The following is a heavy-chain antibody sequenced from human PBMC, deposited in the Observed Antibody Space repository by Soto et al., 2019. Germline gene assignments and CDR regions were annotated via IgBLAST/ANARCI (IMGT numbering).Heavy chain of an antibody. V-gene: IGHV4-34*01. CDR2: IKHSGGT. CDR1: GGSFSGYY. Sequence: SETLSLTCDVYGGSFSGYYWSWIRQSPGKGLEWIGQIKHSGGTNYNPLLKSRDTISVDTPRNQFSQKLSSVTAADTAVYFCARTYYYRSGTYFAWFDPWGQGTLVTVS. D-gene: IGHD3-10*01. CDR3: ARTYYYRSGTYFAWFDP. J-gene: IGHJ5*02.